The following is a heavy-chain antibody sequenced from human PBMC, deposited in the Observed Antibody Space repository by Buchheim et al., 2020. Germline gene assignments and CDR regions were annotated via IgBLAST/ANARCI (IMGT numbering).Heavy chain of an antibody. CDR2: MNPNSGNT. V-gene: IGHV1-8*01. Sequence: QVQLVQSGAEVKKPGASVKVSCKAPGYTFTSYDINWVRQATGQGLEWMGWMNPNSGNTGYAQKFQGRVTMTRNTSISTAYMELSSLRSEDTAVYYCARGGEYYYGSGSHTGYYYGMDVGGQGTT. CDR1: GYTFTSYD. CDR3: ARGGEYYYGSGSHTGYYYGMDV. J-gene: IGHJ6*02. D-gene: IGHD3-10*01.